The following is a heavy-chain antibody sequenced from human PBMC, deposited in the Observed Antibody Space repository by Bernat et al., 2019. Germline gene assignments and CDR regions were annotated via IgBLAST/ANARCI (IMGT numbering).Heavy chain of an antibody. J-gene: IGHJ4*02. D-gene: IGHD3-3*01. CDR2: IYTSGST. Sequence: QLQLQESGPGLVKPSETLSLTCTVSGGSISSGSYYWSWIRQPAGKGLEWIGRIYTSGSTNYNPSLKSRVTISVDTSKNQFSLKLSSVTAADTAVYYCARAGVHYDFWSGYYSPGFDYWGQGTLVTVSS. V-gene: IGHV4-61*02. CDR1: GGSISSGSYY. CDR3: ARAGVHYDFWSGYYSPGFDY.